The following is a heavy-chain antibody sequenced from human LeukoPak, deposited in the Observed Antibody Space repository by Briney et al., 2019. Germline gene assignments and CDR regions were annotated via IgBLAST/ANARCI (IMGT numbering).Heavy chain of an antibody. J-gene: IGHJ4*02. CDR2: VYYSGNT. CDR3: ARILMGSYSGPRRYGGRYFDY. CDR1: GGSISSYY. V-gene: IGHV4-59*01. D-gene: IGHD2-15*01. Sequence: PSETLSLTCTVSGGSISSYYWSWIRQPPGKGLEWIGYVYYSGNTNYNPSLKSRVTISVETSKNQFSLKLSSVTAADTAVYFCARILMGSYSGPRRYGGRYFDYWGQGTLVTVSS.